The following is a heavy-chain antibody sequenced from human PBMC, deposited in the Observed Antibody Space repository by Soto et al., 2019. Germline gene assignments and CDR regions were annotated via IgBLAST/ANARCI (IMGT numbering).Heavy chain of an antibody. V-gene: IGHV4-59*01. CDR2: IYYSGST. D-gene: IGHD4-17*01. CDR1: GGSISSYY. Sequence: PSETLSLTCTVSGGSISSYYWSWIRQPPGKGLEWIGYIYYSGSTNYNPSLKSRVTISVDTSKNQFSLKLSSVTAADTAVYYCARVHGDYGDYGNFAYYYMTSGAKGPRSPSP. CDR3: ARVHGDYGDYGNFAYYYMTS. J-gene: IGHJ6*03.